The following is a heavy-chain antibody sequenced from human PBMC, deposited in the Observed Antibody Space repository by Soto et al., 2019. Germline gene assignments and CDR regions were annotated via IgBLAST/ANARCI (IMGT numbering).Heavy chain of an antibody. V-gene: IGHV3-9*01. Sequence: SLRLSGAASGFIFDDYAMHWVRQARGKGLEWVSGMSWSRESVGYADSVKGRFTISRDSAKNSLYLQMNSLRTEDTAMYYCARPSVDSNTGPYAMDVWGQGTTVTVSS. CDR2: MSWSRESV. J-gene: IGHJ6*02. CDR1: GFIFDDYA. D-gene: IGHD5-12*01. CDR3: ARPSVDSNTGPYAMDV.